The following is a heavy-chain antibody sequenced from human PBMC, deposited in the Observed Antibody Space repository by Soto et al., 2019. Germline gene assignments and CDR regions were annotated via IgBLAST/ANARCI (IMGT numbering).Heavy chain of an antibody. J-gene: IGHJ4*02. CDR1: GYTFTSYA. Sequence: VKVSCKASGYTFTSYAMHWVRQAPGQRLEWMGWINAGNGYTQYSQNFQGRVTITRDTSASTAYMELSSLRSEDTAVYFCARDMVSSSWLSYFDYWGQGTMVTVSS. D-gene: IGHD6-13*01. CDR3: ARDMVSSSWLSYFDY. V-gene: IGHV1-3*01. CDR2: INAGNGYT.